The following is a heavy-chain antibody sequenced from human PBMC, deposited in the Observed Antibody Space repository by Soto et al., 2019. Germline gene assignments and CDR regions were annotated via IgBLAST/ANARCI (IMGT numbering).Heavy chain of an antibody. D-gene: IGHD3-10*01. J-gene: IGHJ6*02. CDR1: GGSISSYC. V-gene: IGHV4-59*01. CDR2: IYYSGST. Sequence: SETLSLTCTVSGGSISSYCWSWIRQPPGKGLEWIGYIYYSGSTNYNPSLKSRVTISVDTSKNQFSLKLSSVTAADTAVYYCARITMVRGGPYYYGMDVWGQGTTVTVSS. CDR3: ARITMVRGGPYYYGMDV.